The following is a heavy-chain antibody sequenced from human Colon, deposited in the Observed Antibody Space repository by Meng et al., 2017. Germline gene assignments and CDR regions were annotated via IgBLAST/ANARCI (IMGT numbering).Heavy chain of an antibody. D-gene: IGHD6-19*01. J-gene: IGHJ4*02. CDR2: IKKDGSEK. CDR3: AGGAGWLVDY. V-gene: IGHV3-7*04. CDR1: GFSFSGFW. Sequence: GESLKISCAASGFSFSGFWMNWFRQAPGKGLEWVANIKKDGSEKYYMDSVRGRFTISRDNAKNSQYLQMNNVRFEDTAVYYCAGGAGWLVDYWGQGTLVTVSS.